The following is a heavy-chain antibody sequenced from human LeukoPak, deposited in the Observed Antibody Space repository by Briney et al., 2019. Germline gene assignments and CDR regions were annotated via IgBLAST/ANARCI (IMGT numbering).Heavy chain of an antibody. CDR3: AAPGGYDILTGYDY. Sequence: GGSLRLSCAASGFTFSDYGMHWVRQAPGKGLEWVANIKKDGSEKYYVDSVKGRFTISRDNAKTSLYLQMNSLRAEDTAVYYCAAPGGYDILTGYDYWGQGTLVTVSS. D-gene: IGHD3-9*01. CDR1: GFTFSDYG. J-gene: IGHJ4*02. V-gene: IGHV3-7*01. CDR2: IKKDGSEK.